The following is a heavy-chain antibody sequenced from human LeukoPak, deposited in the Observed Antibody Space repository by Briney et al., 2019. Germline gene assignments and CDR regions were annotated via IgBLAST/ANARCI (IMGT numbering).Heavy chain of an antibody. CDR1: GYSFTSYW. J-gene: IGHJ5*02. Sequence: GESLKISCKGSGYSFTSYWIGWVRQMPGKGLEWMGIIYPGDSDTRYSPSFQGQVTISVDKSISTAYLQWSSLKASDTAMYYCARQPGLYDSSGYYHGREEFFDPWGQGTLVTVSS. CDR2: IYPGDSDT. V-gene: IGHV5-51*01. CDR3: ARQPGLYDSSGYYHGREEFFDP. D-gene: IGHD3-22*01.